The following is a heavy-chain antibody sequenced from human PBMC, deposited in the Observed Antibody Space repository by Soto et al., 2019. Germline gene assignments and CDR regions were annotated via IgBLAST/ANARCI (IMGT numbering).Heavy chain of an antibody. CDR1: GDSISSSTYY. CDR3: VSPEGYYDSSGYTLDY. CDR2: MFYSGNT. Sequence: SETLSLTCTVSGDSISSSTYYWGWIRQPPGKGLEWIGSMFYSGNTYYNPSLKSRVTLSINTSKNQFSLKLNSVTAADTAVYYCVSPEGYYDSSGYTLDYWGQGTLVTSPQ. J-gene: IGHJ4*02. V-gene: IGHV4-39*01. D-gene: IGHD3-22*01.